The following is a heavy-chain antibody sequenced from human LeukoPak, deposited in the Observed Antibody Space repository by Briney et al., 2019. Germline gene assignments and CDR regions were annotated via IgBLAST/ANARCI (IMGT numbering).Heavy chain of an antibody. CDR2: IYYSGST. V-gene: IGHV4-39*01. Sequence: SETLSLTCTVSGGSISGSSYYWGWVRQPPGKGLEWIGSIYYSGSTYYNPSLKSRVTISVDTSKNQFSLKLSSVTAADTAVYYCARQPGSFTYYDFWSGYYTLNWFDPWGQGTLVTVSS. CDR1: GGSISGSSYY. D-gene: IGHD3-3*01. CDR3: ARQPGSFTYYDFWSGYYTLNWFDP. J-gene: IGHJ5*02.